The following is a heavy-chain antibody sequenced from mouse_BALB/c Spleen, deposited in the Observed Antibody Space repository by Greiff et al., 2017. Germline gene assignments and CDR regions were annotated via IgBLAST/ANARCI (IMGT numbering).Heavy chain of an antibody. CDR1: GYTFTSYW. V-gene: IGHV1S127*01. CDR2: IDPSDSYT. J-gene: IGHJ1*01. Sequence: VQLQQPGAELVKPGASVKMSCKASGYTFTSYWMHWVKQRPGQGLEWIGVIDPSDSYTSYNQKFKGKATLTVDTSSSTAYMQLSSLTSEDSAVYYCTRFDPRYFDVWGAGTTVTVSS. CDR3: TRFDPRYFDV.